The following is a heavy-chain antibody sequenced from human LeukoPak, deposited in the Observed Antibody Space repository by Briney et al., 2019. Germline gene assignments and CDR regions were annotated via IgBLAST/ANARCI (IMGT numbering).Heavy chain of an antibody. D-gene: IGHD3-10*01. CDR1: GGSFSGYY. J-gene: IGHJ4*02. CDR2: IYYSGNT. Sequence: SETLSLTCAVYGGSFSGYYWGWIRQPPGKGLQWIGSIYYSGNTYYNPSLKSRVTISVDTSKNQFSLTLNSVTAADTAVYYCATLLSAPRDYWGQGILVTVSS. V-gene: IGHV4-39*01. CDR3: ATLLSAPRDY.